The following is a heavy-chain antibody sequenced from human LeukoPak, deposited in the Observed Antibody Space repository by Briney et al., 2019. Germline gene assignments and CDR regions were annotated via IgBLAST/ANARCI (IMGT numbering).Heavy chain of an antibody. D-gene: IGHD3-9*01. CDR1: GGSISNYY. J-gene: IGHJ4*02. CDR3: ARHSSILTGYPFDY. CDR2: IYYSGST. Sequence: SETLSLTCTVSGGSISNYYWSWIRQPPGKGLEWIGYIYYSGSTKYNPSLKSRVNMSVDTSENQLSLRLSSVTAADTAVYYCARHSSILTGYPFDYWGQGTLVTVSS. V-gene: IGHV4-59*08.